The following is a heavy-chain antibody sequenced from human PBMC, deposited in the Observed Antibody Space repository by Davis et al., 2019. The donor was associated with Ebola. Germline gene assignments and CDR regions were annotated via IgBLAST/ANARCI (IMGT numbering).Heavy chain of an antibody. D-gene: IGHD6-19*01. Sequence: SRVTISVDTSRNQFSLKLSSVTAADTAVYYCAREVGTYSSGWYSGFDPWGQGTLVTVSS. J-gene: IGHJ5*02. CDR3: AREVGTYSSGWYSGFDP. V-gene: IGHV4-59*01.